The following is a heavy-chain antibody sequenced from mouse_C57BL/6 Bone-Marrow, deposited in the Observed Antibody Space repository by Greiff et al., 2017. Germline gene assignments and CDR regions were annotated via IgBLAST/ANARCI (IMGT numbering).Heavy chain of an antibody. J-gene: IGHJ2*01. CDR1: GYTFTSYW. CDR3: ARPYYGSSRYYFDY. CDR2: IDPSDSYT. Sequence: VQLQQSGAELVRPGTSVKLSCKASGYTFTSYWLHWVKQRPGQGLEWIGVIDPSDSYTNYNQKFKGKATLTVDTSSSTAYMQLSSLTSEDAAVYYWARPYYGSSRYYFDYWGQGTTLTVSS. V-gene: IGHV1-59*01. D-gene: IGHD1-1*01.